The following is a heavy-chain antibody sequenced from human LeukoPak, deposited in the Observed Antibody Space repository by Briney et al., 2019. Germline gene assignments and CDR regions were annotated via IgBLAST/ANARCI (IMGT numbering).Heavy chain of an antibody. D-gene: IGHD2-21*01. V-gene: IGHV3-21*01. J-gene: IGHJ3*02. CDR1: GFTFSSYS. Sequence: GGSLRLSRAASGFTFSSYSMNWVRQAPGKGLEWVSSISSSSSYIYYADSVKGRFTISRDNAKNSLYLQMNSLRAEDTAVYYCARVADRTHAFDIWGQGTMVTVSS. CDR2: ISSSSSYI. CDR3: ARVADRTHAFDI.